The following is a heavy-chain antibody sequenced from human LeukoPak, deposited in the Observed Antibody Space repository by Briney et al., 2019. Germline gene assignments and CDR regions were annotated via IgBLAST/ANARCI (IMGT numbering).Heavy chain of an antibody. CDR3: AREVGEIYYYYYGMDV. Sequence: ASVKVSCKASGGTFISYAISWVRQAPGQGLEWMGRIIPILGIANYAQKFQGRVTITADKSTSTAYMELSSLRSEDTAVYYCAREVGEIYYYYYGMDVWGQGTTVTVSS. V-gene: IGHV1-69*04. CDR2: IIPILGIA. J-gene: IGHJ6*02. D-gene: IGHD1-26*01. CDR1: GGTFISYA.